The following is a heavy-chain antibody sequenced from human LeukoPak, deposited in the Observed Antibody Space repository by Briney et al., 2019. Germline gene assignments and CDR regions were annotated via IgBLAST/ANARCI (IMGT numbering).Heavy chain of an antibody. CDR2: IYYSGST. CDR1: GGSISSGDYY. CDR3: AKAHSYDSSGYYKADAFDI. J-gene: IGHJ3*02. D-gene: IGHD3-22*01. Sequence: SETLSLTCTVSGGSISSGDYYWSWIRQPPGKGLEWIGYIYYSGSTYYNPSLKSRVTISVDTSKNQFSLKLSSVTAADTAVYYCAKAHSYDSSGYYKADAFDIWGQGTMVTVSS. V-gene: IGHV4-30-4*01.